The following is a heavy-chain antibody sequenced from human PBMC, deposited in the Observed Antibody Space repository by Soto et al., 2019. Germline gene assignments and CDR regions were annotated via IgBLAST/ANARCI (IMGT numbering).Heavy chain of an antibody. D-gene: IGHD3-9*01. CDR3: ARTWSDTCDVLTGDNCFDP. CDR1: GFTFSDHY. J-gene: IGHJ5*02. V-gene: IGHV3-11*06. Sequence: PAGSLSLSCAASGFTFSDHYMSWIRQAPGKGLEWLSYISCSGSYIIYAGPVEGRFTISRDKAKASLYLQMHSMGAEETGVDYCARTWSDTCDVLTGDNCFDPWGQGTLVTVSS. CDR2: ISCSGSYI.